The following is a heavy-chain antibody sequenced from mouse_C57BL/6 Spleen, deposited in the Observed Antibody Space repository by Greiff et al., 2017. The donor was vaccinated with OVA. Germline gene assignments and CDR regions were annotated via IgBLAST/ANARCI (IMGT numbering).Heavy chain of an antibody. V-gene: IGHV5-6*01. CDR2: ISSGGSYT. CDR3: ARRGGSSPYYFDY. D-gene: IGHD1-1*01. Sequence: EVHLVESGGDLVKPGGSLKLSCAASGFTFSSYGMSWVRQTPDKRLEWVATISSGGSYTYYPDSVKGRFTISRDNAKNTLYLQMSSLKSEDTAMYYCARRGGSSPYYFDYWGQGTTLTVSS. CDR1: GFTFSSYG. J-gene: IGHJ2*01.